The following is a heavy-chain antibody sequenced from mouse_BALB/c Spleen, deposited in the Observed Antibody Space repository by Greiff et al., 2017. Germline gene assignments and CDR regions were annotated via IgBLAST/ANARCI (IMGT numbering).Heavy chain of an antibody. D-gene: IGHD4-1*01. CDR3: ARELGRRYFDV. V-gene: IGHV1-9*01. CDR1: GYTFSSYW. CDR2: ILPGSGST. J-gene: IGHJ1*01. Sequence: QVQLQQSGAELMKPGASVKISCKATGYTFSSYWIEWVKQRPGHGLEWIGEILPGSGSTNYNEKFKGKATFTADTSSNTAYMQLSSLTSEDSAVYYCARELGRRYFDVWGAGTTVTVSS.